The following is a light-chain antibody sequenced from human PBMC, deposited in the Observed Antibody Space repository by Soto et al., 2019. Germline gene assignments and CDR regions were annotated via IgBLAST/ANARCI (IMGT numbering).Light chain of an antibody. CDR1: SSNIGSNT. V-gene: IGLV1-44*01. CDR2: SNN. J-gene: IGLJ2*01. CDR3: AAWDDSLNGQVV. Sequence: VLTQPPSASGTPGQRVTISCSGSSSNIGSNTVNWYQQLPGTAPKLLIYSNNQRPSGVPDRFSGSKSGTSASLAISGLQSEDEADYYCAAWDDSLNGQVVFGGGTKLTVL.